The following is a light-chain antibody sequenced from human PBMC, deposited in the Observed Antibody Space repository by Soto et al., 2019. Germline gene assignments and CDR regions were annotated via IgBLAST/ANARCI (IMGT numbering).Light chain of an antibody. CDR1: CSFKL. CDR3: FSYGGGTSGV. Sequence: QSALTQPASVSGSPGQSITISCSGTCSFKLVTCYQQHPGNAPTLLIYEGTQRPSGGSHGFSGSKSGNAASLTISGLQAEDEAHYYCFSYGGGTSGVFGAGTKVTVL. J-gene: IGLJ1*01. CDR2: EGT. V-gene: IGLV2-23*01.